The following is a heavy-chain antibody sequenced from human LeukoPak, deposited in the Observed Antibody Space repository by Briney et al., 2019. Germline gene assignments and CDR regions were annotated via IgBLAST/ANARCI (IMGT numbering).Heavy chain of an antibody. CDR2: INAGNGNT. Sequence: ASVKVSCKASGYTFTSYAMHWVRQAPGQRLEWMGWINAGNGNTKYSQKFQGRVTITRDTSASTAYMELSSLRSEDTAVYYCARAHPYYYDSSGYYGYWGQGTLVTVSS. J-gene: IGHJ4*02. CDR3: ARAHPYYYDSSGYYGY. CDR1: GYTFTSYA. D-gene: IGHD3-22*01. V-gene: IGHV1-3*01.